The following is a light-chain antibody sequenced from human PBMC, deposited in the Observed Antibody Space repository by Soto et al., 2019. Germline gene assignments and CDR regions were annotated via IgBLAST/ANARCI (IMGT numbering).Light chain of an antibody. V-gene: IGLV2-14*01. CDR1: SSDVGDYNY. Sequence: QSVLTQPASVSGSPGQSITISCTVTSSDVGDYNYVSWYQKHPGKAPKLMIYEVTNRPSGVSNRFSGSKSGNTASLTISGLQAEDEADYYCSSITSTSTYVFGGGTKLTVL. CDR3: SSITSTSTYV. CDR2: EVT. J-gene: IGLJ1*01.